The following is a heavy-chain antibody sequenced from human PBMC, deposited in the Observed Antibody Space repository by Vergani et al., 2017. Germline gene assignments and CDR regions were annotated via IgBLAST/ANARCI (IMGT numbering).Heavy chain of an antibody. J-gene: IGHJ4*02. D-gene: IGHD3-22*01. CDR3: ARHWGQWLLGY. Sequence: QVQLQQWGAGLLKPSETLSLTCAVYGGSFSGYYWSWIRQPPGKGLEWIGEINHSGSTNYNPSLKSRVTISVDTSKNQFSLKLSSVTAADTAVYYCARHWGQWLLGYWGQGTLVTVSS. V-gene: IGHV4-34*01. CDR2: INHSGST. CDR1: GGSFSGYY.